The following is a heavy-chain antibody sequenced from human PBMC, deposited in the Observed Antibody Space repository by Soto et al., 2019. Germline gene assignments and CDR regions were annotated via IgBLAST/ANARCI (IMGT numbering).Heavy chain of an antibody. CDR2: ISYDGSNK. Sequence: QVQLVESVGGVVQPGRSLRLSCAASGFTFSSYAMHWVRQAPGKGLEWVAVISYDGSNKYYADSVKGRFTISRDNSKNTLYLQMNSLRAEDTAVYYCARDLGGSGWYLLEIDAFDIWGQGTMVTVSS. D-gene: IGHD6-19*01. CDR1: GFTFSSYA. V-gene: IGHV3-30-3*01. CDR3: ARDLGGSGWYLLEIDAFDI. J-gene: IGHJ3*02.